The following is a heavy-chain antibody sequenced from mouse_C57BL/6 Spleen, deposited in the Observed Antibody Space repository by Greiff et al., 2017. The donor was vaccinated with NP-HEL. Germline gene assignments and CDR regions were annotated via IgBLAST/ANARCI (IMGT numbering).Heavy chain of an antibody. V-gene: IGHV3-6*01. Sequence: VQLKESGPGLVKPSQSLSLTCSVTGYSITSGYYWNWIRQFPGNKLEWMGYISYDGSNNYNPSLKNRISITRDTSKNQFFLKLNSVTTEDTATYYCAKIYGYDEDWYFDVWGTGTTVTVSS. D-gene: IGHD2-2*01. CDR2: ISYDGSN. CDR3: AKIYGYDEDWYFDV. CDR1: GYSITSGYY. J-gene: IGHJ1*03.